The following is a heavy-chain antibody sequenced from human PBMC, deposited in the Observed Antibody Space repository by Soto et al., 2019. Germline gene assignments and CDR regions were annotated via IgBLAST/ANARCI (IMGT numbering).Heavy chain of an antibody. V-gene: IGHV1-46*01. Sequence: ASVKVSCKASGYTFTSYFMHWVRQAPGQGLEWMGIINPSGGSPSYAQKFQGRVTMTSDTSTSTVYMEVSSLRSEDTAVYFCARDRSGRDLFALWGRGSLVTVSS. CDR2: INPSGGSP. D-gene: IGHD2-15*01. J-gene: IGHJ4*02. CDR3: ARDRSGRDLFAL. CDR1: GYTFTSYF.